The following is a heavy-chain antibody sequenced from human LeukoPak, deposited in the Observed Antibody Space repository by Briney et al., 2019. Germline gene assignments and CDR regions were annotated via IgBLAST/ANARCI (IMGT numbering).Heavy chain of an antibody. D-gene: IGHD2-2*01. CDR1: GFTFSSYA. J-gene: IGHJ3*02. CDR3: AKGGYCSSTSCYGGAFDI. CDR2: ISGSGGST. Sequence: GGSLRLSCAASGFTFSSYAMSWARQAPGKGLECVSAISGSGGSTYYADSVKGWFTISRDNSKNTLYLQMNSLRAEDTAVYYCAKGGYCSSTSCYGGAFDIWGQGTMVTVSS. V-gene: IGHV3-23*01.